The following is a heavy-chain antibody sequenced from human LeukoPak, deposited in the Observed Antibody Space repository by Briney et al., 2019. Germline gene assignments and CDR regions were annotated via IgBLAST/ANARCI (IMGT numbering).Heavy chain of an antibody. Sequence: GGSLRLSCEASGFNFGDEFLTWIRQAPGKGLEWISFISHSSMTVSYPESVRGRFTISRDNAKNTLFLQITNLGPEDTALYYCARGTTGHHSYYYFYMDVWGKGTPVIVSS. J-gene: IGHJ6*03. D-gene: IGHD3/OR15-3a*01. V-gene: IGHV3-11*01. CDR3: ARGTTGHHSYYYFYMDV. CDR1: GFNFGDEF. CDR2: ISHSSMTV.